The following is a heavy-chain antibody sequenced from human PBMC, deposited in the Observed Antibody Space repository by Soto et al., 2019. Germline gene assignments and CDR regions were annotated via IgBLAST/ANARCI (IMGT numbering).Heavy chain of an antibody. CDR3: AREPATAKPEGVDF. J-gene: IGHJ4*02. CDR1: GYTFSDYY. CDR2: INPNSGGT. D-gene: IGHD1-1*01. V-gene: IGHV1-2*02. Sequence: ASVKVSCRASGYTFSDYYIHWVRQAPGQGLEWMGWINPNSGGTKYAPKFQGGVTMTRDTSITTAYMELSRLRSGDTAVYYCAREPATAKPEGVDFWGQGTLVTVSS.